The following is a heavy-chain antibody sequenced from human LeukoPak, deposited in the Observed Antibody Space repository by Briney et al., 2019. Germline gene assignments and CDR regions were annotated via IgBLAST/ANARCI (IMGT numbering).Heavy chain of an antibody. CDR1: GYTFTDYY. CDR3: ARPLNYYDSSGPSLN. Sequence: ASVKVSCKASGYTFTDYYMHWVRQAPGQGLEWMGWINPNSGGTNYAQKFQGRVTMTRDTSISTAYMELSRLRSDDTAVYYCARPLNYYDSSGPSLNRGQGTLVTVSS. V-gene: IGHV1-2*02. D-gene: IGHD3-22*01. CDR2: INPNSGGT. J-gene: IGHJ4*02.